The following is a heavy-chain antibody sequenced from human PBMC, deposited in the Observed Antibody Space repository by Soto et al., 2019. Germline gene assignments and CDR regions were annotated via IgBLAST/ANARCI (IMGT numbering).Heavy chain of an antibody. D-gene: IGHD6-19*01. Sequence: PGGSLRLSCAASGFTFSSNWMSWVRQGPGKELEWVANINQDETKRNYVDSVKGRFTISRDNAKNSLYLQMNSLRVDDTAVYYCARDVGSGWFDYWGQGTPVTVSS. CDR2: INQDETKR. J-gene: IGHJ4*02. CDR1: GFTFSSNW. CDR3: ARDVGSGWFDY. V-gene: IGHV3-7*05.